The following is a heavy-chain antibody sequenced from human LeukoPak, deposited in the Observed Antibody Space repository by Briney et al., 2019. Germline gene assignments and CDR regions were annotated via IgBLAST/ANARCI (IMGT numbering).Heavy chain of an antibody. V-gene: IGHV4-59*01. CDR1: GGSISNYY. J-gene: IGHJ4*02. D-gene: IGHD3-9*01. Sequence: SETLSLTCSVSGGSISNYYWSWIRQPPGKGLEWIGYIYYSGSTSYNPSLRSRVTISVDTSKNQFSLKLNSVTAADTAVYYCARSKDILTGYCFDYWGLGTLVTVSS. CDR2: IYYSGST. CDR3: ARSKDILTGYCFDY.